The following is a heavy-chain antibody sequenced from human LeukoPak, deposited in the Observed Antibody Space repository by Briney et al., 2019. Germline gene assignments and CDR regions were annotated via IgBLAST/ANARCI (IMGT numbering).Heavy chain of an antibody. V-gene: IGHV1-46*01. Sequence: ASVTVSFMASGYTFTSYFMHWVRQAPGQGLEWMGIINPSGGSTSYAQNFQGRVTMTRDTSTITVYMELSSLRSEDTAVYYCARAEYSSPFDLWGRGTLVTVSS. D-gene: IGHD6-19*01. CDR3: ARAEYSSPFDL. CDR1: GYTFTSYF. J-gene: IGHJ2*01. CDR2: INPSGGST.